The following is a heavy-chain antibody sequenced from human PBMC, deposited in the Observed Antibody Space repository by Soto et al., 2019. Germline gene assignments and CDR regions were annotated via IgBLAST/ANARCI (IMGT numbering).Heavy chain of an antibody. CDR1: GYTFTSYG. CDR3: ARDPQSAVAGSWFDP. D-gene: IGHD6-19*01. CDR2: ISAYNGNT. V-gene: IGHV1-18*01. J-gene: IGHJ5*02. Sequence: ASVKVSCKASGYTFTSYGIGWVRQAPGQGLEWMGWISAYNGNTNYAQKLQGRVTMTTDTSTSTAYMELRSLRSDDTAVYYCARDPQSAVAGSWFDPWGQGTLVTSPQ.